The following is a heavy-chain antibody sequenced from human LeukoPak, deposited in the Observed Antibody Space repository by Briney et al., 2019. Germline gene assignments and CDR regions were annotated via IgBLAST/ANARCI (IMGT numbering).Heavy chain of an antibody. V-gene: IGHV3-23*01. Sequence: GGSLRLSCAASGFTFSSYAMSWVRQAPGKGLEWVSAISGSGGSTYYADSVKGRFTISRDNSKNTLYLQMNSLRAEDTAVYYCAKDYEGYCSGGSCLTFDYWGQGTLVTVSS. CDR3: AKDYEGYCSGGSCLTFDY. J-gene: IGHJ4*02. D-gene: IGHD2-15*01. CDR2: ISGSGGST. CDR1: GFTFSSYA.